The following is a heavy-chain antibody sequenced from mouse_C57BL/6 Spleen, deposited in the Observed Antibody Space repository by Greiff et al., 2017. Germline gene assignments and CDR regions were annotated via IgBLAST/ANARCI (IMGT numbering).Heavy chain of an antibody. Sequence: EVMLVESGGGLVKPGGSLKLSCAASGFTFSDYGVHWVRQAPEKGLEWVAYISSGSSTIYYADTVKGRFTISRDNAKNTLFLQMTSLRSEDTAMYYCARDWLDYWGQGTTLTVSS. CDR3: ARDWLDY. V-gene: IGHV5-17*01. CDR2: ISSGSSTI. J-gene: IGHJ2*01. CDR1: GFTFSDYG.